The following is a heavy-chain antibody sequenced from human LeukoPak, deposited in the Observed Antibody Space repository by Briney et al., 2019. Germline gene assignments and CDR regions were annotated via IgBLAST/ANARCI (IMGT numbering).Heavy chain of an antibody. Sequence: ASETLSLTCAVYGGSFSGYYWSWIRQPPGKGLEWIGEINHSGSTNYNPSLKSRVTISVDTSKNQFSLKLSSVTAADTAVYYCARREYYDILTGYYNPFDYWGQGTLVTVSS. J-gene: IGHJ4*02. CDR3: ARREYYDILTGYYNPFDY. CDR2: INHSGST. CDR1: GGSFSGYY. D-gene: IGHD3-9*01. V-gene: IGHV4-34*01.